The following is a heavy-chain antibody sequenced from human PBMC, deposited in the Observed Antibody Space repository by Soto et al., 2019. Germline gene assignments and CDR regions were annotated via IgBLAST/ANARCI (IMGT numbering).Heavy chain of an antibody. Sequence: PGGSLRLSCAASGFTVSSNYMSWVRQAPGKGLEWVSVIYSGGSTYYADSVKGRFTISRDNSKNTLYLQMNSLRAEDTAVYYCARPSSYYYYYGMDVWGQGTTVTVSS. CDR1: GFTVSSNY. CDR2: IYSGGST. V-gene: IGHV3-66*01. J-gene: IGHJ6*02. D-gene: IGHD6-6*01. CDR3: ARPSSYYYYYGMDV.